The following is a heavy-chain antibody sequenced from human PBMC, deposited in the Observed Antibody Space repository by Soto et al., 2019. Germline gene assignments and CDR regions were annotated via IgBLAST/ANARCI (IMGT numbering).Heavy chain of an antibody. CDR3: ARALGLDAVDI. V-gene: IGHV1-2*02. CDR2: INPNSGGT. CDR1: GSTFTGCY. J-gene: IGHJ3*02. Sequence: AFMKVSCKPSGSTFTGCYIHFVQQAPGQGLGWMGWINPNSGGTNYAQKFQGRVTMTRDTSISTAYMELSRLRSDDTAVYYCARALGLDAVDIWVPVKMVTVSS.